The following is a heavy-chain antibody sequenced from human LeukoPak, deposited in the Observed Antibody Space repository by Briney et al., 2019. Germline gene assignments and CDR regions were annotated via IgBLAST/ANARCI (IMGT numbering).Heavy chain of an antibody. J-gene: IGHJ6*02. CDR3: ASVVLRGSFPNSSSWFSLYYYYYGLDV. CDR2: IYYSGST. D-gene: IGHD6-13*01. V-gene: IGHV4-39*01. Sequence: SETLSLTCTVSGGSISSSSYYWGWIRQPPGKGLEWIGSIYYSGSTYYNPSLKSRVTISVDTSKNQFSLKLSSVTAADTAVYYCASVVLRGSFPNSSSWFSLYYYYYGLDVWGQGTTVTVSS. CDR1: GGSISSSSYY.